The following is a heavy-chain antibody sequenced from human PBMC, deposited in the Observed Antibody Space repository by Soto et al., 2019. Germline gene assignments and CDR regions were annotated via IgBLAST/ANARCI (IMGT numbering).Heavy chain of an antibody. CDR1: GFTFSSYA. CDR2: ISGSGGST. Sequence: VQLLESGGGLVQPGGSLRLSCAASGFTFSSYAMSWVRQAPGKGLEWVSAISGSGGSTYYADSVKGRFTISRDNSKNTLYLQMNSLRAEDTAVYYCAKGMVRGVPVYYYYYYGMDVWGQGTTVTVSS. J-gene: IGHJ6*02. CDR3: AKGMVRGVPVYYYYYYGMDV. D-gene: IGHD3-10*01. V-gene: IGHV3-23*01.